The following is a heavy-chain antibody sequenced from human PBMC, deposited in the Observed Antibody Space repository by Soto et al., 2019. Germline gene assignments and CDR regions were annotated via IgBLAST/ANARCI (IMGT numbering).Heavy chain of an antibody. CDR3: TKDSVMSSQWCYYSGMDV. CDR2: ISGSGGNT. V-gene: IGHV3-23*01. CDR1: GFTFRSYA. J-gene: IGHJ6*02. Sequence: GGSLRLSCAASGFTFRSYAMTWVRQAPGKGLEWVSGISGSGGNTYYADFVKGRFTISRDNSKNTLYLQMNSLRADDTALYHCTKDSVMSSQWCYYSGMDVWGQGTTVTVSS. D-gene: IGHD2-15*01.